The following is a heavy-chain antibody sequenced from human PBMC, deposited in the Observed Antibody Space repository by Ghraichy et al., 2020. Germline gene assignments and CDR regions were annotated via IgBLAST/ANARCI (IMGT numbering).Heavy chain of an antibody. CDR2: INHSGST. CDR3: AREEYQGFADY. Sequence: SETLSLTCAVYGGSFSGYYWSWIRQPPGKGLEWIGEINHSGSTNYNPSLKSRVTILVDTSKNQFSLKLSSVTAADTAVYYCAREEYQGFADYWGQGTLVTVSS. J-gene: IGHJ4*02. D-gene: IGHD2/OR15-2a*01. V-gene: IGHV4-34*01. CDR1: GGSFSGYY.